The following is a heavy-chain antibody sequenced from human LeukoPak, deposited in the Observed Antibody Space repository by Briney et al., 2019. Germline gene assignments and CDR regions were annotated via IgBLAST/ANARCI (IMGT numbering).Heavy chain of an antibody. J-gene: IGHJ6*02. Sequence: GESLKISCKGSGYSFTSYWIGWVRQMPGKGLEWIGIIYPGDSDTRYSPSFQGQVTISADKSISTAYLQWSSLKASDTAMYYCASTSWDYYYGMDVWGQGTTVTVSS. CDR3: ASTSWDYYYGMDV. CDR1: GYSFTSYW. V-gene: IGHV5-51*01. CDR2: IYPGDSDT.